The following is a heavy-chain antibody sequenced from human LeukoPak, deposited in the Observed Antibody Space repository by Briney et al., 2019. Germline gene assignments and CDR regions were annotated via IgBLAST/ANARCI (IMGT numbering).Heavy chain of an antibody. V-gene: IGHV4-31*03. CDR3: ATGTSLPPPAFDI. Sequence: SETLSLTYTVSGGSISSGGYYWSWIRQHPGKGLEWIGYIYYSGSTYYNPSLKSRVTISVDTSKNQFSLKLSSVTAADTAVYYCATGTSLPPPAFDIWGQGTMVTVSS. CDR2: IYYSGST. D-gene: IGHD1-14*01. J-gene: IGHJ3*02. CDR1: GGSISSGGYY.